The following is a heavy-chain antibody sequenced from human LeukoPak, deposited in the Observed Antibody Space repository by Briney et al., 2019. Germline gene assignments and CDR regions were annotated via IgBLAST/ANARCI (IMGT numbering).Heavy chain of an antibody. J-gene: IGHJ6*02. CDR1: GGSISSGGYY. CDR2: IYYSGST. CDR3: ARTYCSSTSCYTYYGMDV. V-gene: IGHV4-31*03. Sequence: SETLSLTCTVSGGSISSGGYYWSWIRQHPGKGLEWIGYIYYSGSTYYNPSLKSRVTISVDTSKNQFSLKLSSVTAADTAVYYCARTYCSSTSCYTYYGMDVWGQGTTVIVSS. D-gene: IGHD2-2*02.